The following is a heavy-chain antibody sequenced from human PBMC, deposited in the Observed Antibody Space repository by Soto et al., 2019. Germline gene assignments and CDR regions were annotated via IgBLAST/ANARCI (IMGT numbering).Heavy chain of an antibody. CDR1: GGTFSSYA. CDR2: NIPIFGTA. V-gene: IGHV1-69*01. Sequence: QVQLVQSGAEVKKPGSSVKVSCKASGGTFSSYAISWVRQAHGQGLEWMGGNIPIFGTANYAQKFQGSVTITADDSKRTAYMELRILRSEDTAVYYCARDRVGAAGTTGFDYLGPGTLVTVSS. J-gene: IGHJ4*01. D-gene: IGHD6-13*01. CDR3: ARDRVGAAGTTGFDY.